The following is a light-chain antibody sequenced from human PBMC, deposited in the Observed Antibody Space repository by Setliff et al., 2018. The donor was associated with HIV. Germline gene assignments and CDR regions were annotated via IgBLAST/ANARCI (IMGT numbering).Light chain of an antibody. CDR3: AAWHDSLNGYV. V-gene: IGLV1-44*01. CDR2: NNN. J-gene: IGLJ1*01. Sequence: QSALTQPASVSGSPGQSIAISCTGTSNDIGSNTVNWYQQLPGTAPKLLIYNNNQRPSGVPDRFSGSKSGTSASLAISGLQSEDEADYYCAAWHDSLNGYVFGAGTKVTVL. CDR1: SNDIGSNT.